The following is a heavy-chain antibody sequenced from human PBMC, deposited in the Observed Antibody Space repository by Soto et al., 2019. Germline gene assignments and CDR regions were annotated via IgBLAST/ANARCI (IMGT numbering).Heavy chain of an antibody. Sequence: SETLSLTCTVSGGSISSVDYYWSWIRQPPGKGLEWIGYIYYSGSTYYKPSLKSRVTISVDTSKNQFSLKLSSVTAADTAVYYCARVSLLWREYYFDDWGQATRVTVAS. D-gene: IGHD3-10*01. J-gene: IGHJ4*02. CDR2: IYYSGST. V-gene: IGHV4-30-4*01. CDR1: GGSISSVDYY. CDR3: ARVSLLWREYYFDD.